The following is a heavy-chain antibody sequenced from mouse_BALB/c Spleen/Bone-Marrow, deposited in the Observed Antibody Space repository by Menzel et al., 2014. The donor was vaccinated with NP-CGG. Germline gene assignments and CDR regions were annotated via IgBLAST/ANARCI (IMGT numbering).Heavy chain of an antibody. CDR1: GFTFSSYG. D-gene: IGHD1-1*01. CDR2: INSNGGST. CDR3: ARDYYGSSFDY. Sequence: EVQLQQSGGGLVQPGGSLKLSCAASGFTFSSYGMSWVRQTPDKRLELVATINSNGGSTYYPDSVKGRFTISRDNAKNTLYLQMSSLKSEDTAMYYCARDYYGSSFDYWGQGPTLTVSS. V-gene: IGHV5-6-3*01. J-gene: IGHJ2*01.